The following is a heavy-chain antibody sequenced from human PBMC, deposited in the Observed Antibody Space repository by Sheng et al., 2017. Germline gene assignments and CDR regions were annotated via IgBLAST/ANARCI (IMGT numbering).Heavy chain of an antibody. CDR3: ARSYYGLGKNYFYMDV. CDR1: GVLQCFP. Sequence: QVQLQQWGAGLLKPSETPVPHLRCLWGVLQCFPLDLDPPAPRKGLEWIGDIYQSGSTNYNRSLQSRVTIXGDTSENQFSLRLSSVTAADTAMYYCARSYYGLGKNYFYMDVWGKGTTVTVS. CDR2: IYQSGST. J-gene: IGHJ6*03. D-gene: IGHD3-10*01. V-gene: IGHV4-34*02.